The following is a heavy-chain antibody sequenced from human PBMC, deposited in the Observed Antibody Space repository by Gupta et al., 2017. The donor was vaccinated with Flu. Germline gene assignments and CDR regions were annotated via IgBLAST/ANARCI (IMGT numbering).Heavy chain of an antibody. CDR2: INHSGST. D-gene: IGHD6-6*01. J-gene: IGHJ6*02. Sequence: QVQLQQWGAGLLKPSETLSLTCAVYGGSFSGYYWSWIRQPPGKGLEWIGEINHSGSTNYNPSLKSRVTISVDTSKNQFSLKLSSVTAADTAVYYCARGLFRSSPLLHSGHYYYYGMDVWGQGTTVTVSS. CDR1: GGSFSGYY. CDR3: ARGLFRSSPLLHSGHYYYYGMDV. V-gene: IGHV4-34*01.